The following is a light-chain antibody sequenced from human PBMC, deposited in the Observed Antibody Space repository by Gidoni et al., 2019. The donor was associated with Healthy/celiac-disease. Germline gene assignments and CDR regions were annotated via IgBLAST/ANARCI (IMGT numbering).Light chain of an antibody. CDR2: AAS. J-gene: IGKJ3*01. CDR1: QGISSY. V-gene: IGKV1-9*01. CDR3: QQLNSYST. Sequence: DIQLPQSPSFLPASVGDRVTITCWASQGISSYLAWYQQKPGKAPKLLIYAASTLQSGVPSRFSGSGSGTEFTLTISSLQPEDFATYYCQQLNSYSTFXPXTKVDIK.